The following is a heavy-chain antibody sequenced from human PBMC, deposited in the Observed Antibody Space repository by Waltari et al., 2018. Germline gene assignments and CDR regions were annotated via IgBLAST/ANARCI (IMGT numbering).Heavy chain of an antibody. CDR3: ARGQREPIFAFGGVIVTASGHDY. D-gene: IGHD3-16*02. J-gene: IGHJ4*02. V-gene: IGHV4-34*01. CDR1: GGSFSGYY. CDR2: INHSGST. Sequence: QVQLQQWGAGLLKPSETLSLTCAVHGGSFSGYYWSWIRQPPGKGLEWVGEINHSGSTNYNPSLKSRVTISVDTSKNQFSLKLSSVTAADTAVYYCARGQREPIFAFGGVIVTASGHDYWGQGTLVTVSS.